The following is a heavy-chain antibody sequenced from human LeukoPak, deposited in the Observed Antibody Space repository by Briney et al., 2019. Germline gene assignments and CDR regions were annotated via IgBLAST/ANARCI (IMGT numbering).Heavy chain of an antibody. J-gene: IGHJ4*02. Sequence: GGSLRLSCAASGFTFSSYGMHWVRQAPGKGLEWVAVIWYDGSNKYYADSVKGRFTISRDNSKNTLYLQMNSLRAEDTAVYYCARTGYSSSWYISKMVFDYWAQETLVTVSS. CDR2: IWYDGSNK. V-gene: IGHV3-33*01. CDR1: GFTFSSYG. D-gene: IGHD6-13*01. CDR3: ARTGYSSSWYISKMVFDY.